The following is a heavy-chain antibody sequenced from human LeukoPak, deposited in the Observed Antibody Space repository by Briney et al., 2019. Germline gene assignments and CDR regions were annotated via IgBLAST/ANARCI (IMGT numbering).Heavy chain of an antibody. V-gene: IGHV1-69*13. CDR1: GGTFSSHA. D-gene: IGHD4-23*01. CDR3: ARGWLAETTVVTPYNY. CDR2: IIPIFGTA. Sequence: SVKVSCKASGGTFSSHAINWVRQAPGQGLEWMGGIIPIFGTAKYAQKFQGRVTITAVESMSTAYMELSSLRSEDTAVYYCARGWLAETTVVTPYNYWGQGTLVTVSS. J-gene: IGHJ4*02.